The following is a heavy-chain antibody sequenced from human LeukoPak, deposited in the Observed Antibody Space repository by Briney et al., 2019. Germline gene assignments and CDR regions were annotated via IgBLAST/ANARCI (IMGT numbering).Heavy chain of an antibody. J-gene: IGHJ3*02. CDR1: GFTFSSYA. V-gene: IGHV3-30-3*01. CDR3: ARESGGYAFDI. D-gene: IGHD3-10*01. CDR2: ISYDGSNK. Sequence: GGSLRLSCAASGFTFSSYAMHWVRQAPGKGLEWVAVISYDGSNKYYADSVKGRFTISRDNSKNTLYLQMNSPRAEDTAVYYCARESGGYAFDIWGQGTMVTVSS.